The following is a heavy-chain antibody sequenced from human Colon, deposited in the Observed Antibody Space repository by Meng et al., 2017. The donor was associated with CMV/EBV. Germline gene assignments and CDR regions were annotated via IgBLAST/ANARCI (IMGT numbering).Heavy chain of an antibody. Sequence: GESLQISCTASGFTFSTFEMNWVRQAPGKGLEWVAYISGSGNTIHYGDSVKGRFTISRDNAKKSLYLEMSSLRAEDTALYYCARGLFNYYYYGMDVWGQGTTVTVSS. CDR3: ARGLFNYYYYGMDV. CDR2: ISGSGNTI. V-gene: IGHV3-48*03. J-gene: IGHJ6*02. CDR1: GFTFSTFE.